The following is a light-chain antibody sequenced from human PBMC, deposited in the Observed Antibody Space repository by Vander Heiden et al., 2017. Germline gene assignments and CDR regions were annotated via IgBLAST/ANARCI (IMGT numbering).Light chain of an antibody. V-gene: IGLV2-14*01. CDR1: SSDIGAYNY. J-gene: IGLJ2*01. CDR2: EVT. Sequence: QSALTQPASASGSPGQSITISCTGTSSDIGAYNYVSWYQQNPGRAPKLLIYEVTKRPSGVSSHFSGSKSGNTASLTISGLQAEDEADYYCTSYFSSSTIFGGGTKLTVL. CDR3: TSYFSSSTI.